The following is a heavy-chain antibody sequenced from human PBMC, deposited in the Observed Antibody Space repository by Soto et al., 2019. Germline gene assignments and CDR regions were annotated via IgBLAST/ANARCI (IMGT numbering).Heavy chain of an antibody. CDR2: ISPDGSEK. CDR3: SRSLNS. J-gene: IGHJ4*02. V-gene: IGHV3-7*01. Sequence: GGSLRLSCAASGFTFSSFWMDWVRQAPGKGLEWVANISPDGSEKHYVDSVKGRFTISRDNARNSLYLQMRSLTAEDSALYYCSRSLNSWGQGTRVTVSS. CDR1: GFTFSSFW.